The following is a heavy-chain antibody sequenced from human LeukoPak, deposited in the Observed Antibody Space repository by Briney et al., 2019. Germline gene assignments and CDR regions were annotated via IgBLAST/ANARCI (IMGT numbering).Heavy chain of an antibody. CDR2: ISSSGSTI. Sequence: SGGSLRLSCAASGFTFSDYYMSWIRQAPGKGLEWVSYISSSGSTIYYADSVKGRFTISRDNAKNSLYLQMNSLRAEDTAVYYCARVGPDLRYCSGGSCFLYWYFDLWGRGTLVTVSS. V-gene: IGHV3-11*01. D-gene: IGHD2-15*01. J-gene: IGHJ2*01. CDR1: GFTFSDYY. CDR3: ARVGPDLRYCSGGSCFLYWYFDL.